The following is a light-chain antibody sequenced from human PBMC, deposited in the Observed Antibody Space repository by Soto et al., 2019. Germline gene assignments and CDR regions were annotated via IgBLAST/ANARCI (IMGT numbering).Light chain of an antibody. CDR1: SSDVGGYNY. CDR3: SSYAGSKVV. Sequence: QSVLTQPPSASGSPGQSVTISCTGTSSDVGGYNYVSWYQQHPGKAPKLMIYEVSRRPSGVPDRFSGSKSDNTASLTVSGLQAEDEADYYCSSYAGSKVVFGGGTKVTVL. J-gene: IGLJ2*01. CDR2: EVS. V-gene: IGLV2-8*01.